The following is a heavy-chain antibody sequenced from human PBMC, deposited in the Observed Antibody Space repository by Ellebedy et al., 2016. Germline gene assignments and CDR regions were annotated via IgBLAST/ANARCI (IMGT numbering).Heavy chain of an antibody. Sequence: GESLKISCAVSGFPLTAYGIHWVRQAPGKGLEWAAVMWYNGNNKNYADSVKSRFTVSRDTSKNTVYLQMNSLRDEDTAVYFCARDDDTNSRYSRFHHWGQGTLVTVSS. CDR1: GFPLTAYG. J-gene: IGHJ1*01. V-gene: IGHV3-33*01. CDR3: ARDDDTNSRYSRFHH. D-gene: IGHD2-8*01. CDR2: MWYNGNNK.